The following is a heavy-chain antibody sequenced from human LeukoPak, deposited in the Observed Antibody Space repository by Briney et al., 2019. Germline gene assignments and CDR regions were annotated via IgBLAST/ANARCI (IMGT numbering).Heavy chain of an antibody. CDR3: ARSGWYYSSSSEGFDY. D-gene: IGHD6-6*01. V-gene: IGHV4-38-2*01. CDR2: IYYSGST. CDR1: GFTFSSYA. J-gene: IGHJ4*02. Sequence: GSLRLSCAASGFTFSSYAMSWVRQPPGKGLEWIGSIYYSGSTYYNPSLKSRVTISVDTSKNQFSLKLSSVTAADTAVYYCARSGWYYSSSSEGFDYWGQGTLVTVSS.